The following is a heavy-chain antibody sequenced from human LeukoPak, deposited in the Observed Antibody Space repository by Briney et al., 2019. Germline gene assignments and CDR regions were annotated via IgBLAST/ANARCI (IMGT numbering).Heavy chain of an antibody. CDR3: ARAPFGYSYGFGYMDV. CDR2: ISSSSSYI. CDR1: GFTFSSYA. Sequence: SGGSLRLSCAASGFTFSSYAMHWVRQAPGKGLEWVSSISSSSSYIYYADSVKGRFTISRDNAKNSLYLQMNSLRAEDTAVYYCARAPFGYSYGFGYMDVWGKGTTVTVSS. J-gene: IGHJ6*03. D-gene: IGHD5-18*01. V-gene: IGHV3-21*01.